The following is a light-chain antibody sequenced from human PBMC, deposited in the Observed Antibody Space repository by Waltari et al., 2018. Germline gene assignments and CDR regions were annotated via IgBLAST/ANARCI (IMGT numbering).Light chain of an antibody. V-gene: IGLV1-44*01. J-gene: IGLJ2*01. Sequence: QSVLRQPPSGSGTPGQRFTISCSGTGSNVGSNTVTWYQHPPGTSPKLLIYSNNHRPSGVPDRFSASKSGTSASLAISGLQSEDEGDYYCAAWDGGLNGLIFGGGTKLTVL. CDR3: AAWDGGLNGLI. CDR2: SNN. CDR1: GSNVGSNT.